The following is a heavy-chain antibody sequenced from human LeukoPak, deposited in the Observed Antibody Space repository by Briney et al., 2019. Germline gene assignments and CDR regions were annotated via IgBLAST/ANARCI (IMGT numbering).Heavy chain of an antibody. CDR3: ARDPNDYGDYFDAFDI. Sequence: GGSLRLSCAASGFTFSSYAMHWVRQAPGKGLEWVAVISYDGSNKYYADSVKGRFTISRDNSKNTLYLQMNSLRAEDTAVYYCARDPNDYGDYFDAFDIWGQGTMVTVSS. CDR2: ISYDGSNK. V-gene: IGHV3-30-3*01. CDR1: GFTFSSYA. J-gene: IGHJ3*02. D-gene: IGHD4-17*01.